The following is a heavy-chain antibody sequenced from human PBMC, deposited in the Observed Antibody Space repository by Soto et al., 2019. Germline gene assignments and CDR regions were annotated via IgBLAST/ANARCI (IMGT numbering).Heavy chain of an antibody. J-gene: IGHJ4*02. D-gene: IGHD3-10*01. CDR2: ISAYHGKA. CDR3: ARDWGEYRMGRYYFDY. CDR1: GGTFSSYT. V-gene: IGHV1-69*08. Sequence: SVKVSCKASGGTFSSYTISWVRQAPGQGLEWMGRISAYHGKANYAQKLQGRVTITTDKSTSTAYMELRSLRSDDTAVYYCARDWGEYRMGRYYFDYWGQGTLVTVSS.